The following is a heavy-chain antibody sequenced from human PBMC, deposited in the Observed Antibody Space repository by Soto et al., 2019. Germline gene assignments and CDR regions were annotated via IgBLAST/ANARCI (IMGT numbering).Heavy chain of an antibody. D-gene: IGHD2-15*01. Sequence: AGTLRLSCAASGLTFNRYWMHWIRHAPGKGLVWVSHINTDGSNTNYADPVKGRFTISRNNAKSTLILQINSLRDENTAVYYCAREFCSGGNCYTYYFDPWGQGIPVTVSS. V-gene: IGHV3-74*01. J-gene: IGHJ5*02. CDR2: INTDGSNT. CDR3: AREFCSGGNCYTYYFDP. CDR1: GLTFNRYW.